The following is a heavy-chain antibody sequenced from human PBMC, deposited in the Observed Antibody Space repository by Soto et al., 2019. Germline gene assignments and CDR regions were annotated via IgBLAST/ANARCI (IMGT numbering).Heavy chain of an antibody. CDR2: MNPNSGNT. D-gene: IGHD2-21*02. Sequence: VTVSCPASGYTFTSYDINWVRQATGQGLEWMGWMNPNSGNTGYAQKFQGRVTMTRNTSISTAYMELSSLRSEDTAVYYCARVKVVVVTAIVVYYFDYWGQGTLVTVS. CDR3: ARVKVVVVTAIVVYYFDY. CDR1: GYTFTSYD. V-gene: IGHV1-8*01. J-gene: IGHJ4*02.